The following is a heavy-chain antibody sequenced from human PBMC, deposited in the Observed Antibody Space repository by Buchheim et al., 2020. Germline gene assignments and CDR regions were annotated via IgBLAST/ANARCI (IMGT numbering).Heavy chain of an antibody. CDR1: GFTFSSYA. D-gene: IGHD3-10*01. Sequence: EVQLLESGGGLVQPGGSLRLSCRASGFTFSSYAMSWVRQAPGMGLEGVSTMTSSGGNTYYADSVQGRFTVSRDNSKNTLYMQMISLRAEDTAAYYCAKIGHYYGSGNLYYYYGLDVWGQGTT. J-gene: IGHJ6*02. V-gene: IGHV3-23*01. CDR3: AKIGHYYGSGNLYYYYGLDV. CDR2: MTSSGGNT.